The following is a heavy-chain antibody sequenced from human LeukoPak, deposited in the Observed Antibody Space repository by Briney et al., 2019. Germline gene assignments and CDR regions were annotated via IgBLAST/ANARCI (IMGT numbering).Heavy chain of an antibody. V-gene: IGHV3-74*01. CDR3: ARKEGGNFDY. Sequence: ETLSLTCTVSGGSISSGSYYWGWIRQAPGKGLVWVSRINSDGSSTSYADSVKGRFTISRDNPKNTLYLQMNSLRAEDTAVYYCARKEGGNFDYWGQGSLVTVSS. D-gene: IGHD3-16*01. J-gene: IGHJ4*02. CDR1: GGSISSGSYY. CDR2: INSDGSST.